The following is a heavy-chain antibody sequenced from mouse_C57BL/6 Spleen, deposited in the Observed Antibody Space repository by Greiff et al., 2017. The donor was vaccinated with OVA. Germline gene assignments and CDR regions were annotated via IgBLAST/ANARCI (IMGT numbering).Heavy chain of an antibody. Sequence: EVQLQQSGPELVKPGASVKISCKASGYTFTDYYMNWVKQSHGKSLEWIGDINPNNGGTSYNQKFKGKATLTVDKSSSTAYMALRSLTSEDAAVDYCARGYDEAWFAYWGQGTLVTVSA. CDR1: GYTFTDYY. D-gene: IGHD2-12*01. J-gene: IGHJ3*01. CDR3: ARGYDEAWFAY. V-gene: IGHV1-26*01. CDR2: INPNNGGT.